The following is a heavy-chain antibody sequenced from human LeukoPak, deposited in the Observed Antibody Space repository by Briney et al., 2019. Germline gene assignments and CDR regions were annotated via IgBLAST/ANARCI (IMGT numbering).Heavy chain of an antibody. CDR1: GGSISSNAYY. J-gene: IGHJ4*02. CDR2: IYSSVST. V-gene: IGHV4-39*01. Sequence: SETLSLTCTVSGGSISSNAYYWAWIRQPPGKGLEWIGSIYSSVSTYYNPSLKSRVTISVDTSKNQFSLKLSSVTAADMAVYYCAGRFLEWLLDYWGQGTLVTVSS. CDR3: AGRFLEWLLDY. D-gene: IGHD3-3*01.